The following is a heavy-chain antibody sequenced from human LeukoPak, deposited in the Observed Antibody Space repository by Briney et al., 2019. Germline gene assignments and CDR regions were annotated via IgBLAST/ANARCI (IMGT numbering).Heavy chain of an antibody. D-gene: IGHD3-10*01. CDR3: AIGEVRGVSFYYYYYGMDV. V-gene: IGHV1-18*01. CDR1: GYTFTSYG. CDR2: ISAYNGNT. Sequence: ASVKVSCKASGYTFTSYGISWVRQAPGQGLEWMGWISAYNGNTNYAQKLQGRVTMTTDTSTSTAYMELRSLRSDDTAVYYCAIGEVRGVSFYYYYYGMDVWGQGTTVTVSS. J-gene: IGHJ6*02.